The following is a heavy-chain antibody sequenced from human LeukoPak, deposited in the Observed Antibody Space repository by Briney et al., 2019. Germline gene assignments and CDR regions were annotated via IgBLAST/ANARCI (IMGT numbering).Heavy chain of an antibody. V-gene: IGHV3-66*01. CDR1: GXTVSSNY. CDR2: IYSSGST. CDR3: AREALGGGGY. Sequence: GGSLRLSCAASGXTVSSNYMSWVRQAPGKGLEWVSIIYSSGSTYYADSVKGRLTISRDNSKNTLYLQMNSLRAEDTAVYHCAREALGGGGYWGQGTLVTVSS. J-gene: IGHJ4*02. D-gene: IGHD3-10*01.